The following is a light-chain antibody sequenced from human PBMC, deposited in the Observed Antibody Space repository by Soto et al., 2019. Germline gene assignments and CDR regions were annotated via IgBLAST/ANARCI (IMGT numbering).Light chain of an antibody. J-gene: IGLJ3*02. CDR3: AAWDDSLSGRV. V-gene: IGLV1-47*01. CDR1: SSNIGSNS. CDR2: RNN. Sequence: QSVLAQPPSASGTPEERVTISCSGSSSNIGSNSVYWYQQLPGTAPKLLIERNNERPSGVPDRFSGSKSGTSASLAISGLRSEDEADYYCAAWDDSLSGRVFGGRTKLTVL.